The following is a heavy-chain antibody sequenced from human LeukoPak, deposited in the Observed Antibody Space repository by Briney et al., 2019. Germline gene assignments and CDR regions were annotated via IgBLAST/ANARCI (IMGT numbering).Heavy chain of an antibody. CDR2: IYTSGST. D-gene: IGHD3-10*01. CDR3: ARESTYYYGSGSYC. CDR1: GGSISSGSYY. Sequence: PSETLSLTCTVSGGSISSGSYYWSWIRQPAGKGLEWIGRIYTSGSTNYNPSLKSRVTISVDTSKTQFSLKLSSVTAADTAVYYCARESTYYYGSGSYCWGQGTLVTVSS. J-gene: IGHJ4*02. V-gene: IGHV4-61*02.